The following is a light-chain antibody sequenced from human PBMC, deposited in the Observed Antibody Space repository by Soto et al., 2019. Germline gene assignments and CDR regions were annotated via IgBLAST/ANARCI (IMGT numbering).Light chain of an antibody. CDR1: QSVSSTY. CDR3: QQYNNWPQT. CDR2: GAS. Sequence: EILLTQSPGTLSLSPGERATLSCRASQSVSSTYLAWYQQKPGRAPRLLIFGASTRATGIPARFSGSGSGTEFTLTISSLQSEDFAEYHCQQYNNWPQTFGQGTKVDIK. V-gene: IGKV3-15*01. J-gene: IGKJ1*01.